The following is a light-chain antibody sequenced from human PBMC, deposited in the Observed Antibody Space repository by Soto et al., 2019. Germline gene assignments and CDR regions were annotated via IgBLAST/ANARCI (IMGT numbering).Light chain of an antibody. CDR1: QNLLHSNGYNY. CDR3: MQRLQTKWT. Sequence: EIVLTQSPLSLPVTPGEPASISCRSSQNLLHSNGYNYLDWYLQKPGQSPQLLIYLGSNRASGVPDRFSGSESGTDFTLKITRVEAEDVGVYYCMQRLQTKWTLGQATK. CDR2: LGS. V-gene: IGKV2-28*01. J-gene: IGKJ1*01.